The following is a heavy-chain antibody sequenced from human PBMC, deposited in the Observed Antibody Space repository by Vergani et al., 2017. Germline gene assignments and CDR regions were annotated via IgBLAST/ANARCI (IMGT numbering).Heavy chain of an antibody. Sequence: QLLESGGGLIQPGGSLRLSCAASGFTFSSYGMHWVRQAPGKGLEWVAFIRYDGSNKYYTDSVKGRFTISRDNSKNTLYLQMNSLRAEDTAVYYCAKDPDYGSGSYRPYDYWGQGTLVTVSS. J-gene: IGHJ4*02. CDR2: IRYDGSNK. V-gene: IGHV3-30*02. D-gene: IGHD3-10*01. CDR1: GFTFSSYG. CDR3: AKDPDYGSGSYRPYDY.